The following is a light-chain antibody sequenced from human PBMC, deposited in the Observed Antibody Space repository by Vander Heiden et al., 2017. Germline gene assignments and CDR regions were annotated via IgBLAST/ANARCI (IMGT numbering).Light chain of an antibody. J-gene: IGLJ2*01. Sequence: SYELTQPLSVSVALGQTARSTCGGNNIGSKNVHWYQQKPGQAPVLVIYRDNNRPSGIPERFSGSNSGNTATLTISRAQAGDEADYYCQVWDSSNVLFGGGTNLTVL. CDR3: QVWDSSNVL. CDR1: NIGSKN. V-gene: IGLV3-9*01. CDR2: RDN.